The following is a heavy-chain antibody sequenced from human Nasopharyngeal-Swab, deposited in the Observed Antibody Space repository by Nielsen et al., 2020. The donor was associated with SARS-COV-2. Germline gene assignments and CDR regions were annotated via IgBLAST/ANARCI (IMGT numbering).Heavy chain of an antibody. J-gene: IGHJ4*02. Sequence: VRQAPGQRLEWVGWIAVGSGNTNYAQKFQERVTITRDMSTSTAYMELSSLRSEDTAVYYCAASLPYDSSGYYSWGQGTLVTVSS. CDR2: IAVGSGNT. CDR3: AASLPYDSSGYYS. V-gene: IGHV1-58*01. D-gene: IGHD3-22*01.